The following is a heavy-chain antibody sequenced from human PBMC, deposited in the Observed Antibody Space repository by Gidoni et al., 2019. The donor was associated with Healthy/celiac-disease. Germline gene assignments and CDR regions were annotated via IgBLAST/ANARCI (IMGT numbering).Heavy chain of an antibody. CDR2: INHSGST. V-gene: IGHV4-34*01. CDR1: GGSFSGYY. D-gene: IGHD3-9*01. CDR3: ARFRYFVTYYYGMDV. J-gene: IGHJ6*04. Sequence: AVYGGSFSGYYWSWIRQPPGKGLEWIGEINHSGSTNYNPSLKSRVTISVDTSKNQFSLKLRSVTAADTAVYYCARFRYFVTYYYGMDVWGKGTTVTVSS.